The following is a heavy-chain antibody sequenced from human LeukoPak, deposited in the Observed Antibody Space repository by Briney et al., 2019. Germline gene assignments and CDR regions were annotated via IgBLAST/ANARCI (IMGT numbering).Heavy chain of an antibody. D-gene: IGHD4-23*01. CDR2: IYYSGST. CDR3: ARDLGGEYGGTDFDY. CDR1: GGSISSSSYY. Sequence: SETLSLTCTVSGGSISSSSYYWGWIRQPRGKGLEWIGSIYYSGSTYYNPSLKSRVTISVDTSKNQFSLKLSSVTAADTAVYYCARDLGGEYGGTDFDYWGQGTLVTVSS. V-gene: IGHV4-39*07. J-gene: IGHJ4*02.